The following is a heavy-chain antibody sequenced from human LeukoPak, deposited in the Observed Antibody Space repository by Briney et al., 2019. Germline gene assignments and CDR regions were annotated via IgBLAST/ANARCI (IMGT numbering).Heavy chain of an antibody. D-gene: IGHD3-10*01. J-gene: IGHJ4*02. V-gene: IGHV3-33*01. CDR3: AREGFDGSGVLRAFYFDY. CDR1: GFTFSSYG. CDR2: IWYDGNNK. Sequence: TGRSLRLSCAASGFTFSSYGMHWVRQAPGKGLEWVAIIWYDGNNKCYADSVKGRFTISRDNSKNTLYLQMNSLRAEDAAVYYCAREGFDGSGVLRAFYFDYWGQGALVTVSS.